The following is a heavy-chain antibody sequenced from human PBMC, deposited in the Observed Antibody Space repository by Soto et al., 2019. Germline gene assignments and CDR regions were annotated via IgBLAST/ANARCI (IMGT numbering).Heavy chain of an antibody. J-gene: IGHJ6*02. CDR3: SREEVLRPMEHYYYYGMDV. CDR2: IIPIFGTA. Sequence: QVQLVQSGAEVKKPGSSVKVSCKASGGTFSSYAISWVRQAPGQGLEWMGGIIPIFGTANYAQKFQGRVTITADEATSTADMELSSLISEDTAVYYCSREEVLRPMEHYYYYGMDVWGQGTTVTVSS. V-gene: IGHV1-69*01. CDR1: GGTFSSYA. D-gene: IGHD3-3*01.